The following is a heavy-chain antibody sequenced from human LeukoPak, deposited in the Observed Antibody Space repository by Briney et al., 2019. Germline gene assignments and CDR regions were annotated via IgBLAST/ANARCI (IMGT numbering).Heavy chain of an antibody. CDR3: ARHGIRGYYYPPFDY. D-gene: IGHD3-22*01. Sequence: SETLSLTCTASGGSISSSSYYWGWIRQPPGKGLEWIGSIYYSGSTYYNPSLKSRVTISVDTSKNQFSLKLSSVTAADTAVYYCARHGIRGYYYPPFDYWGQGTLVTVSS. J-gene: IGHJ4*02. CDR2: IYYSGST. V-gene: IGHV4-39*01. CDR1: GGSISSSSYY.